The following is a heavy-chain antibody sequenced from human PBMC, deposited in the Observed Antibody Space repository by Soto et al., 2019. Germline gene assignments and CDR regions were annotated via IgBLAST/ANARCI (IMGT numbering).Heavy chain of an antibody. J-gene: IGHJ6*02. D-gene: IGHD2-8*02. V-gene: IGHV1-2*02. CDR1: GYTFTGYY. Sequence: ASVKVSCKASGYTFTGYYMHWVRQAPGQGLEWMGWINPNSGGTNYAQKFQGRVTMTRDTSISTAYMELSRLRSDDTAVYYCARVSVVYARHYYYYYGMDVWGQGTTVTVSS. CDR3: ARVSVVYARHYYYYYGMDV. CDR2: INPNSGGT.